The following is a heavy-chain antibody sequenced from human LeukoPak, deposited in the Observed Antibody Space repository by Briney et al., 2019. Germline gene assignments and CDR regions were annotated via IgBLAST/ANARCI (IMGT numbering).Heavy chain of an antibody. J-gene: IGHJ4*02. Sequence: GRSLRLSCAASGFTFSNYWMSWVRQAPGKGLEWVANIKQDGSENNYVGSVKGRFTISRDNAKSLLYLQMNSLRAEDTALYYCATDSYSKGDYWGQGTLVTVSS. CDR3: ATDSYSKGDY. D-gene: IGHD4-11*01. V-gene: IGHV3-7*05. CDR2: IKQDGSEN. CDR1: GFTFSNYW.